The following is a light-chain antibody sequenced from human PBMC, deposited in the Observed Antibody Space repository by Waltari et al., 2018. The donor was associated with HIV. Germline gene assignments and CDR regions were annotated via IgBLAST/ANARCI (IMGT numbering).Light chain of an antibody. CDR3: YSTDSSGYPL. J-gene: IGLJ2*01. V-gene: IGLV3-10*01. Sequence: SYELTQPPSVSVSPGQAARITCSGDALPNKYAYWYQQKSGQAPVLVIYEDSERPSGIPEGFSGSSSGTMATLTISGAQVDDEADYYCYSTDSSGYPLFGGGTKLTVL. CDR2: EDS. CDR1: ALPNKY.